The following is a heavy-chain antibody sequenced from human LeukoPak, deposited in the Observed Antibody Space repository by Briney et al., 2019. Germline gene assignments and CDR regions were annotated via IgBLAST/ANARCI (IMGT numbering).Heavy chain of an antibody. J-gene: IGHJ6*03. V-gene: IGHV1-46*01. CDR1: GYTFTSYY. CDR3: AREGLRSIAARRGTRDYMDV. CDR2: INPSGGST. Sequence: ASVKVSCKASGYTFTSYYMHWVRQAPGRGLEWMGIINPSGGSTSYAQKFQGRVTMTRDMSTSTVYMELSSLRSEDTAVYYCAREGLRSIAARRGTRDYMDVWGKGTTVIVSS. D-gene: IGHD6-6*01.